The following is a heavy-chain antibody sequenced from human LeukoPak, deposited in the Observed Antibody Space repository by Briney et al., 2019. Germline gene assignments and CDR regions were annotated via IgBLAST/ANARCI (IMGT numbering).Heavy chain of an antibody. CDR1: GFSFDDYI. J-gene: IGHJ4*02. CDR3: AKDGGSGAATIGSLYYFDY. CDR2: ISWDGDST. D-gene: IGHD3-10*01. V-gene: IGHV3-43*01. Sequence: GGSLRLSCAASGFSFDDYIMHWVRQAPGKGLEWVSLISWDGDSTYYADSVRGRFTISRDNSKNSLYLQMNSLRTEDTALYYCAKDGGSGAATIGSLYYFDYWGQGTLVTVSS.